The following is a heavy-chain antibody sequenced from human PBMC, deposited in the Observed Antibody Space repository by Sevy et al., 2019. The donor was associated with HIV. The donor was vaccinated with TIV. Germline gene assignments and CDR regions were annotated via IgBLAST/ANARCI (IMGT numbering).Heavy chain of an antibody. CDR2: ISYDGSNK. D-gene: IGHD3-9*01. Sequence: GGSLRLSCAASGFTFSSCAVHWVRQAPGKGLEWVAVISYDGSNKYYADSVKGRFTISRDNSKNTLYLQMNSLRAEDTAVYYCARGAGSHYDIFTGPFDYWGQGTLVTVSS. J-gene: IGHJ4*02. CDR3: ARGAGSHYDIFTGPFDY. CDR1: GFTFSSCA. V-gene: IGHV3-30-3*01.